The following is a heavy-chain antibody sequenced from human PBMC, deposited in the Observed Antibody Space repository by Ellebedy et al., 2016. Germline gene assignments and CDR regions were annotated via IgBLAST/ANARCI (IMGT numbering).Heavy chain of an antibody. D-gene: IGHD6-6*01. CDR1: GGSISSSYHY. CDR3: ARETAGRRGGYYMDV. Sequence: SETLSLXXSVYGGSISSSYHYWSWIRQHPGKGLEWIGYIHSRGTTYYNPSLKSRVTISIDTSENQFSLELNSVTAADTAVYYCARETAGRRGGYYMDVWGKGTTVVVSS. CDR2: IHSRGTT. V-gene: IGHV4-31*03. J-gene: IGHJ6*03.